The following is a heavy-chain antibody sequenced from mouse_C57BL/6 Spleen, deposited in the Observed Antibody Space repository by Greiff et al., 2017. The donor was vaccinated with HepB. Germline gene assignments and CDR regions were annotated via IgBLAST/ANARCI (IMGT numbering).Heavy chain of an antibody. Sequence: EVKLQESGGGLVQPGGSMKLSCAASGFTFSDACMDWVRQSPEKGLEWVAEIRKKANNDATYYAVSVKGRFTISRDDSKRSVYLQMSSLRAEDTSIYYCTRLRCYYGSNPYFDYWGQGTTLTVSS. V-gene: IGHV6-6*01. CDR3: TRLRCYYGSNPYFDY. CDR1: GFTFSDAC. CDR2: IRKKANNDAT. D-gene: IGHD1-1*01. J-gene: IGHJ2*01.